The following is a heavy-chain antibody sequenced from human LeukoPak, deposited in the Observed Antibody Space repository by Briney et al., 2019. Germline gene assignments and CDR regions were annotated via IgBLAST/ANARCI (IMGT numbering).Heavy chain of an antibody. CDR1: GGSISNYY. CDR2: IFSRGSS. Sequence: SETLSLTCSVSGGSISNYYWSWIRQPPGKGLEWIGYIFSRGSSNYNPSVKSRVTISVDTSKNQFSLRLSSVTAADTAVYYCARLEGYYGSGSTNWFDPWGQGTLVTVSS. V-gene: IGHV4-59*08. J-gene: IGHJ5*02. D-gene: IGHD3-10*01. CDR3: ARLEGYYGSGSTNWFDP.